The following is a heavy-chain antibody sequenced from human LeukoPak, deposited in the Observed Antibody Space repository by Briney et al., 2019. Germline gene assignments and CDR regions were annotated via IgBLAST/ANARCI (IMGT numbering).Heavy chain of an antibody. D-gene: IGHD2-21*02. Sequence: GGSLRLSCAASGFTFLNYWMHWARQAPGKGLVWVSRINGDGSATSYADSVKGRFTISRDNADNTLYLQMNSLRVEDTAVYYCARGASARGGYLIDYWGQGILVTVSS. J-gene: IGHJ4*02. CDR2: INGDGSAT. CDR3: ARGASARGGYLIDY. CDR1: GFTFLNYW. V-gene: IGHV3-74*01.